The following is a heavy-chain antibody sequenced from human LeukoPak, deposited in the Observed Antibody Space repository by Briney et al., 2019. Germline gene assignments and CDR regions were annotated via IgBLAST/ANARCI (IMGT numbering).Heavy chain of an antibody. CDR2: ISGSAYST. V-gene: IGHV3-23*01. CDR1: GFTFSSYA. D-gene: IGHD5-12*01. J-gene: IGHJ4*02. Sequence: GGSLRLSCRVSGFTFSSYAMSWVRQAPGKGLEWVSGISGSAYSTYYADSVQGRFTISRDNSKNTLYLQMNSLRAEDTAVYYCAKEAGYSGYDYPDYWGQGTLVTVSS. CDR3: AKEAGYSGYDYPDY.